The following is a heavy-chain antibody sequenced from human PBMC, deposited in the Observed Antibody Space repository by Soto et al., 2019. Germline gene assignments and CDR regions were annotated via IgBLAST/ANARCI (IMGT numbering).Heavy chain of an antibody. Sequence: PGGSLRVSCSFTFSMYSMNWVRQAPGKGLGWVASISSGGDYIKYADSVKGRFTISRDNAKNSVSLQMNSLRVDDTAIYFCTRDQGGSYDSWFDPWGQGTLVTVSS. CDR1: FTFSMYS. V-gene: IGHV3-21*01. J-gene: IGHJ5*02. D-gene: IGHD1-26*01. CDR2: ISSGGDYI. CDR3: TRDQGGSYDSWFDP.